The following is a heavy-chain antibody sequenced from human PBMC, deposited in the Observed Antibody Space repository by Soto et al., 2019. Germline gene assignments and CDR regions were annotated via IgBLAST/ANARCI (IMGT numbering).Heavy chain of an antibody. CDR3: ARYSSPEFDAFDI. D-gene: IGHD6-13*01. CDR2: IHYSGST. V-gene: IGHV4-61*01. J-gene: IGHJ3*02. Sequence: QVPLQESGPGLVKPSETLSLTCTVSGGSVSSGSYYWNWIRQPPGKGLEWIGFIHYSGSTNYNPSLKSRVTISGDTSKKQFSLKLHSVTAADTAVYYCARYSSPEFDAFDIWGQGTMVTVSS. CDR1: GGSVSSGSYY.